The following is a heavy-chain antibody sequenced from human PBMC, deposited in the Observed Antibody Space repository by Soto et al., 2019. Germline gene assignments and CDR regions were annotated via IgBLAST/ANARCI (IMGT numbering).Heavy chain of an antibody. CDR1: GFTFSDYY. D-gene: IGHD3-22*01. V-gene: IGHV3-11*01. CDR2: ISSSGSII. CDR3: ARDQGYYDSSGHFDY. Sequence: GGSLKLSCAASGFTFSDYYMSWIRQAPGKGLEWVSYISSSGSIIYYADSVKGRFTISRDNARNSLYLQLNSLRAEDTAVYYCARDQGYYDSSGHFDYWGQGTLVTVSS. J-gene: IGHJ4*02.